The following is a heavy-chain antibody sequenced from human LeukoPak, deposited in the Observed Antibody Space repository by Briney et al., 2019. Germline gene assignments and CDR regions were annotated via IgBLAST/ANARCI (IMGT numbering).Heavy chain of an antibody. CDR1: GGSISSYY. CDR3: ARGIAARPRVRAPDY. D-gene: IGHD6-6*01. CDR2: IYDSGST. V-gene: IGHV4-59*12. Sequence: PSETLSLTCTVSGGSISSYYWSWIRQPPGKGLEWIGYIYDSGSTNYNPSLKSRVTISVDTSKNQFSLKLSSVTAADTAVYYCARGIAARPRVRAPDYWGQGTLVTVSS. J-gene: IGHJ4*02.